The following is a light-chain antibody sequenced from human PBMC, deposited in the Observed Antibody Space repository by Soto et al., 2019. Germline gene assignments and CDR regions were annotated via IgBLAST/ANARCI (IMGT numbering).Light chain of an antibody. CDR1: QGITTY. J-gene: IGKJ4*01. V-gene: IGKV1-9*01. CDR3: QQLKSYPLT. Sequence: DIQLTQSPSFLSASVGDRVTITCRASQGITTYLAWYQLKPAKAPKLLIYAASTLQSGFPSKFSGSESGTGFTLEISSLQPEDFPIYECQQLKSYPLTFGGGNKVAIK. CDR2: AAS.